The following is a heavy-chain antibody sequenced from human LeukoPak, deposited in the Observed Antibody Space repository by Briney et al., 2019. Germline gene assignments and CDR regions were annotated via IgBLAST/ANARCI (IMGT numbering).Heavy chain of an antibody. CDR1: GGSISSYY. J-gene: IGHJ4*02. CDR3: ARVEYYYDSSGYLY. Sequence: PSETLSLTCTVSGGSISSYYWSWIRQPPGKGLEWIGYIYYSGSTNYNPSLKSRVTISVDTSKNQFSLKLSSVTAADTAVYYCARVEYYYDSSGYLYWGQGTLVTVSS. V-gene: IGHV4-59*01. D-gene: IGHD3-22*01. CDR2: IYYSGST.